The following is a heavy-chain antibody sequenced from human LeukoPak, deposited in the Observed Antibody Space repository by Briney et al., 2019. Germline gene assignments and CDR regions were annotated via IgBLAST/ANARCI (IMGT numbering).Heavy chain of an antibody. D-gene: IGHD3-22*01. CDR1: GFTFSSSE. CDR3: AREQDYYDSSGYYYVGRTYYFDY. Sequence: GGSLRLSCAASGFTFSSSEMNWVRQAPGKGLEWISYIATSDTTTHYADSVRGRFTISRDNAKNSLYLQMNSLRAEDTAVYYCAREQDYYDSSGYYYVGRTYYFDYWGQGTLVTVSS. J-gene: IGHJ4*02. CDR2: IATSDTTT. V-gene: IGHV3-48*03.